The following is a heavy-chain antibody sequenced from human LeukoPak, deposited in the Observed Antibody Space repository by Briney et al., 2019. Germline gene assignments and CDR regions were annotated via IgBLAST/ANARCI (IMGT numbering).Heavy chain of an antibody. D-gene: IGHD6-19*01. CDR2: ISSSSSYI. J-gene: IGHJ3*02. CDR1: GFTFSSYS. V-gene: IGHV3-21*01. CDR3: ARLSYSSGGFDI. Sequence: NPGGSLRLSCAASGFTFSSYSMNWVRQAPGKGLEWVSSISSSSSYIYYADSVKGRFTISRDNAKNSLYLQMNSLRAEDTAVYYCARLSYSSGGFDIWGQGTMVTVSS.